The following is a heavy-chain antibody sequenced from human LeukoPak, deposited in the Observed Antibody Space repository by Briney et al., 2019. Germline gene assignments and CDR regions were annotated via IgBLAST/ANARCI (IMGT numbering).Heavy chain of an antibody. CDR1: GGSINNYY. CDR3: ARDRGSSTWQFDY. CDR2: IYYTGST. J-gene: IGHJ4*02. Sequence: SETLSLTCTVSGGSINNYYWSWIRQPPGKGLEWIGYIYYTGSTNYNPSLKSRVTISVDTSKSQFSLKLSSVTAADTAVYYCARDRGSSTWQFDYWGQGTLVTVSS. D-gene: IGHD6-13*01. V-gene: IGHV4-59*01.